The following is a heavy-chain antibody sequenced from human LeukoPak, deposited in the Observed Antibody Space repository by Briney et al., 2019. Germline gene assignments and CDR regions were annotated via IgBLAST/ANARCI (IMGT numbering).Heavy chain of an antibody. CDR3: ARDRRAGSYFDY. CDR2: IWYDGSNK. V-gene: IGHV3-33*01. J-gene: IGHJ4*03. CDR1: GFTFSKYG. Sequence: PGGSLRLSCAASGFTFSKYGMHWVRQAPGKGLEWVAVIWYDGSNKYYADSVKGRFTISRDNSKNTLYLQMNSLRAEDTAVYYCARDRRAGSYFDYWGRGTLVTVSS.